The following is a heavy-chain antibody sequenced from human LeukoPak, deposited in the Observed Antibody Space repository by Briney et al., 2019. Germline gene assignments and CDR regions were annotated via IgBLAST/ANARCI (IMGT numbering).Heavy chain of an antibody. D-gene: IGHD5-18*01. J-gene: IGHJ6*02. V-gene: IGHV2-5*02. CDR3: AHRRGRSAGTSYGYGYYYGMDV. Sequence: KGSGPTLVNPTQTLTLTCTFSGFSLSTSGVGVGWIRQPPGKALEWLALIYWDDDKRYSPSLKSRLTITKDTSKNQVVLTMTNMDPVDTATYYCAHRRGRSAGTSYGYGYYYGMDVWGQGTTVTVSS. CDR2: IYWDDDK. CDR1: GFSLSTSGVG.